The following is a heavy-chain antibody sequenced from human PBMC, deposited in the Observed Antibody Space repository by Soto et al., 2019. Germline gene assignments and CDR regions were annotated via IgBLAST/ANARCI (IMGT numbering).Heavy chain of an antibody. Sequence: QARLVESGGGVVQPGRSLRLSCEASGLTFSAYGMHWVRQAPGKGLEWVATISNDGSTKYFGDSVKGRFTISRDNSKSSLYLEMNSLRTEDTAVYYCAKASHCNKGRCSLGLIGDRAFDIWGQGTMVTVSS. D-gene: IGHD2-8*01. CDR3: AKASHCNKGRCSLGLIGDRAFDI. CDR1: GLTFSAYG. J-gene: IGHJ3*02. V-gene: IGHV3-30*18. CDR2: ISNDGSTK.